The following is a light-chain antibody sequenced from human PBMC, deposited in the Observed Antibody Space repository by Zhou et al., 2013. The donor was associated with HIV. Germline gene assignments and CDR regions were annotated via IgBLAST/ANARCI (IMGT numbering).Light chain of an antibody. CDR2: DAS. V-gene: IGKV1-13*02. Sequence: IQMTQSPSSLSASVGDRVTITCRASHGISKSLAWYQQTPGKAPKLLIFDASSLESGVPSRFSGSGSGTEFTLTISGLQPDDFATYYCQQYNSPPWTFGQGTKVEI. J-gene: IGKJ1*01. CDR3: QQYNSPPWT. CDR1: HGISKS.